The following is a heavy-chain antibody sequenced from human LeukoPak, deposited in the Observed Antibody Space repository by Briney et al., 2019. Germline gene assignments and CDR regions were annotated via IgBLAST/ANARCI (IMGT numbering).Heavy chain of an antibody. CDR1: GGFISSSSYY. CDR2: IYYSGSN. CDR3: ARDGPYDDGDYETNTLDY. Sequence: SETLSLTCPVSGGFISSSSYYWGWIRQPPGKGLEWIGRIYYSGSNYYNPSLKSRVTISVDTSKNQLSLKLSSLTAADTAVYYWARDGPYDDGDYETNTLDYWGQGTLVTVSS. V-gene: IGHV4-39*07. D-gene: IGHD4-17*01. J-gene: IGHJ4*02.